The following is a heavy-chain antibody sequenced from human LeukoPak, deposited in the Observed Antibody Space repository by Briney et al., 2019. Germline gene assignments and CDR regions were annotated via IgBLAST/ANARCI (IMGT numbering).Heavy chain of an antibody. CDR1: GFTFSSYG. CDR3: AKDRREYSYGSFDY. D-gene: IGHD5-18*01. Sequence: GRSLRLSCAASGFTFSSYGMHWGRQAPGKGVGWVAVISYDGSNKYYADSVKERFTITRDNSKNTLYLQMNSLRAEDTAVYYCAKDRREYSYGSFDYWGQGTLVTVSS. V-gene: IGHV3-30*18. J-gene: IGHJ4*02. CDR2: ISYDGSNK.